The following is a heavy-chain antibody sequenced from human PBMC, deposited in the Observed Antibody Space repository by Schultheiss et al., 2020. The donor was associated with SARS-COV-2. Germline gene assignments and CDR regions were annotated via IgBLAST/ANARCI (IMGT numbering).Heavy chain of an antibody. CDR3: ASSDYYDSSGYYPSALDY. J-gene: IGHJ4*02. CDR2: ISGSGGST. V-gene: IGHV3-53*01. CDR1: GFTVSSNY. D-gene: IGHD3-22*01. Sequence: GGSLRLSCAASGFTVSSNYMSWVRQAPGKGLEWVSGISGSGGSTDHADSVKGRFTISRDNSKNTLYLQMNSLRAEDTAMYYCASSDYYDSSGYYPSALDYWGQGTLVTVSS.